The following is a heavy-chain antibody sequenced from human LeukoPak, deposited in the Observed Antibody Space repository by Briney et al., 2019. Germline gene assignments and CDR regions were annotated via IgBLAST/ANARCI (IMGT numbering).Heavy chain of an antibody. Sequence: PGGSLRLSCAASGFTFSWYWMSWVRQAPGKELEWVANINQDGRGSYYVDSVKGRFTISRDNAKNSLFLQLTTLRVDDTAVYYCARADHHSIDYWGQGTLVTVSS. J-gene: IGHJ4*02. CDR2: INQDGRGS. CDR3: ARADHHSIDY. CDR1: GFTFSWYW. V-gene: IGHV3-7*01.